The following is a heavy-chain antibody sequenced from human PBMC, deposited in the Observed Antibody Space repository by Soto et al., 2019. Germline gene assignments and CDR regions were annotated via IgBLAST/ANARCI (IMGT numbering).Heavy chain of an antibody. CDR2: LYNDERT. Sequence: PSETLSLACTVSGDSVSSHYWSWIRQPAGKGLEWLGRLYNDERTNYNPSLKSRVTMSMDTSKNQFSLKLTSVTAADSAVYFCAREPLSHSYFDFWGPGILVTVYS. CDR3: AREPLSHSYFDF. V-gene: IGHV4-4*07. CDR1: GDSVSSHY. J-gene: IGHJ4*02.